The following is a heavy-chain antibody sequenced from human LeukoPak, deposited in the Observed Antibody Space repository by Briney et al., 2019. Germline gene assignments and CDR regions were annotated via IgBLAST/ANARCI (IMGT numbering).Heavy chain of an antibody. CDR3: AGFRYCSGGSCRGRAYYYYYMDV. D-gene: IGHD2-15*01. CDR1: GGSFSGYY. CDR2: INHSGST. J-gene: IGHJ6*03. Sequence: SETLSLTCAVYGGSFSGYYWSWIRQPPGKGLEWIGEINHSGSTNYNPSLKSRVTISVDTSKNQFSLKLSSVTAADTAVYYCAGFRYCSGGSCRGRAYYYYYMDVWGKGTTVTVSS. V-gene: IGHV4-34*01.